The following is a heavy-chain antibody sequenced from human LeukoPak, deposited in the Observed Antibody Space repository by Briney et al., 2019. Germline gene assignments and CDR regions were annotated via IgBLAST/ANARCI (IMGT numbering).Heavy chain of an antibody. D-gene: IGHD3-9*01. CDR1: GYTFTSYY. V-gene: IGHV1-46*01. CDR3: ARGSQLRYFDWLLYRGSGLGDY. CDR2: INPSGGST. Sequence: ASVKVSCKASGYTFTSYYMRWVRQAPGQGLEWMGIINPSGGSTSYAQKFQGRVTMTRDTSTSTVYMELSSLRSEDTAVYYCARGSQLRYFDWLLYRGSGLGDYWGQGTLVTVSS. J-gene: IGHJ4*02.